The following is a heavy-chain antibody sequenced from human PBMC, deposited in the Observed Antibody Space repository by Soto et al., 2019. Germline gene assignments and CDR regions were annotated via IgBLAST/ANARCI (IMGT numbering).Heavy chain of an antibody. Sequence: SETLSLTCTVSGGAISSYYWSWIRQPPGKGLEWIGYIYYSGSTNYNPSLKSRVTISVDTSKNHFSLKLSSVTAADTAVYYCVRDSMAVAGHDYYFDYWGQGTPVTVSS. CDR3: VRDSMAVAGHDYYFDY. D-gene: IGHD6-19*01. V-gene: IGHV4-59*01. CDR1: GGAISSYY. J-gene: IGHJ4*02. CDR2: IYYSGST.